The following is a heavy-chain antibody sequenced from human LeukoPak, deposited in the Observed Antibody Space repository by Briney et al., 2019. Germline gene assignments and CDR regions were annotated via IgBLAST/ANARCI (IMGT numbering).Heavy chain of an antibody. J-gene: IGHJ4*02. CDR3: AKDTPVPSYYDFWSGYLDY. V-gene: IGHV3-30*18. D-gene: IGHD3-3*01. Sequence: PGGSLRLSCEASGFTFSNYGMHWVRQAPGKGLEWVAVISYDGSNKYYADSVKGRFTISRDNSKNTLYLQMNSLRAEDTAVYYCAKDTPVPSYYDFWSGYLDYWGQGTLVTVSS. CDR2: ISYDGSNK. CDR1: GFTFSNYG.